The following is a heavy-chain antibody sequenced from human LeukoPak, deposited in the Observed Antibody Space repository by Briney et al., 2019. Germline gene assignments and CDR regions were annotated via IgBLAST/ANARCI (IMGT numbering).Heavy chain of an antibody. CDR2: INPNSGGT. V-gene: IGHV1-2*02. J-gene: IGHJ4*02. CDR1: GYTFTGYY. Sequence: WASVKVSCKASGYTFTGYYMHWVRQAPGQGLEWMGWINPNSGGTNYAQKFQGRVTMTRDTSVSTAYTELSRLRSDDTAVYYCARDHWGFLEKYYFDYWGQGTLVTVSS. D-gene: IGHD3-3*01. CDR3: ARDHWGFLEKYYFDY.